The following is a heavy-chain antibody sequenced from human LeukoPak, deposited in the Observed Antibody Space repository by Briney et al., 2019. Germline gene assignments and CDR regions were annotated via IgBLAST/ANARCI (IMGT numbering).Heavy chain of an antibody. V-gene: IGHV1-18*01. CDR2: ISAYNGNT. CDR1: GYTFTSYG. Sequence: ASVKVSCKSSGYTFTSYGIRWVRQAPGQGLEWLGWISAYNGNTNYAQKLQGRVTMTTDTSTSTAYMELRSLRSDDTAVYYCARASGVIRPDWFDPWGQGTLVTVSS. CDR3: ARASGVIRPDWFDP. J-gene: IGHJ5*02. D-gene: IGHD3-16*02.